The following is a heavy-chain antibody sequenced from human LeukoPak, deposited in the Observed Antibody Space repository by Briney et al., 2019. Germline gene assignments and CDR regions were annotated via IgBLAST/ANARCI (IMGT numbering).Heavy chain of an antibody. CDR1: GGSFSGYY. Sequence: SETLSLTCAVYGGSFSGYYWSWIRQPPGKGLEWIGEINHSGSTNYNPSLKSRVTISVDTSKNQFSLKLSSVTAADTAVYYCATPPAGAAAQWNYYYYYMDVWGKGTTVTVSS. CDR2: INHSGST. V-gene: IGHV4-34*01. D-gene: IGHD2-2*01. CDR3: ATPPAGAAAQWNYYYYYMDV. J-gene: IGHJ6*03.